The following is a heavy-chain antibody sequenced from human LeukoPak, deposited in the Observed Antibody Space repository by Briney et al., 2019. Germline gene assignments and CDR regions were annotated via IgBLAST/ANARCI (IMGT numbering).Heavy chain of an antibody. CDR2: IYPGDSDT. D-gene: IGHD5-24*01. V-gene: IGHV5-51*01. CDR1: GYSFTNYW. J-gene: IGHJ4*02. CDR3: ARLGRSSGDAYNYGFDY. Sequence: GESLKIFCKGSGYSFTNYWIGWVRQMPGKGLEWMGIIYPGDSDTRYSPSFQGQVTISADKSITTAYLQWSSLKASDTAMYYCARLGRSSGDAYNYGFDYWGQGTLVTVSS.